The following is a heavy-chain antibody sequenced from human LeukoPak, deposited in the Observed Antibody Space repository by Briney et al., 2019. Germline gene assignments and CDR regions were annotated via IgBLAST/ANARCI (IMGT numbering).Heavy chain of an antibody. V-gene: IGHV3-7*05. CDR1: GFTFSTYW. Sequence: PGGSLRLSCAASGFTFSTYWMAWFRQAPGKGLDWVAKIKQDESEKYYVDSVKGRFTISRDNAKNSLYVQMNSLRAEDTAMYYCARGKGWFDPWGQGTLVTVSS. J-gene: IGHJ5*02. CDR3: ARGKGWFDP. CDR2: IKQDESEK.